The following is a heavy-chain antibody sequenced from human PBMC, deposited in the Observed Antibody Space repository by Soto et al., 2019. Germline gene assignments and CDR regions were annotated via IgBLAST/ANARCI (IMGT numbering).Heavy chain of an antibody. CDR2: IDWDDDK. D-gene: IGHD5-12*01. CDR3: ARICIREYSGYPGN. J-gene: IGHJ4*02. CDR1: GFSLSTSGMC. Sequence: SGPTLVNPTQTLTLTRTFSGFSLSTSGMCVSWIRQPPGKALEWLARIDWDDDKYYSTSLKTRLTISKDTSKNQVVLTMTNMDPVDTATYYCARICIREYSGYPGNWGQGTLVTVSS. V-gene: IGHV2-70*11.